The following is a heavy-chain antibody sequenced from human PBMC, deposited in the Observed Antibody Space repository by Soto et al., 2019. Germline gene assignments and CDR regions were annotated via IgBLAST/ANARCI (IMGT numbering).Heavy chain of an antibody. Sequence: PGGSLRLSCAASGFTFSSYSMNWVRQAPGKGLEWGSYISSSSRTIYYANSVKGRFTISRDNAKNSLYLQMNSLRDEDTAVYYCAREAVGHIVAHWHNWFDPWGQGTLVTVSS. CDR1: GFTFSSYS. CDR3: AREAVGHIVAHWHNWFDP. J-gene: IGHJ5*02. V-gene: IGHV3-48*02. D-gene: IGHD5-12*01. CDR2: ISSSSRTI.